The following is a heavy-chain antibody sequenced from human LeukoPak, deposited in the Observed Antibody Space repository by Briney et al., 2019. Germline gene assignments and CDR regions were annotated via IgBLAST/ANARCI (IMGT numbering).Heavy chain of an antibody. Sequence: GGSLRLSCAASGLTFSSYAMSWVRQATGKGLEWVSGISGPGGSTYSADSVKGRFTISRDNSKNTLYLQMNSLRAEDTAVYYCARDRGPYSGSSYWGQGTLVTVSS. CDR1: GLTFSSYA. V-gene: IGHV3-23*01. D-gene: IGHD1-26*01. J-gene: IGHJ4*02. CDR2: ISGPGGST. CDR3: ARDRGPYSGSSY.